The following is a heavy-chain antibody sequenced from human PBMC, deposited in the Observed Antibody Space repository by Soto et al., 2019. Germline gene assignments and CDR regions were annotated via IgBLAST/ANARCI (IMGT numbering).Heavy chain of an antibody. Sequence: SETLSLTCAVYGGPFSGYYWSWIRQPPGKGLEWIGEINHSGSTDYNPSLKSRVTISVDTSKNQFSLKPSSVTAADTAVYYCARVEEDYYDSSGYYLVSPWGQGTLVTVSS. CDR2: INHSGST. V-gene: IGHV4-34*01. D-gene: IGHD3-22*01. J-gene: IGHJ5*02. CDR3: ARVEEDYYDSSGYYLVSP. CDR1: GGPFSGYY.